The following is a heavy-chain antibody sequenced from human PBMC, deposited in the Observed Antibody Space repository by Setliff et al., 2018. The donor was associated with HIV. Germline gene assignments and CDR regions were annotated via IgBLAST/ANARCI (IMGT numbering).Heavy chain of an antibody. D-gene: IGHD3-10*01. CDR2: INSDGTNK. Sequence: GGSLRLSCVASGFTFSRDWMLWVRQAPGKGLVWVSRINSDGTNKYYADSVKGRFTISRDSSKNTLFLQMNSLRTEDTAVYYCAKGKDYGNSYFDYWGQGTLVTVSS. CDR1: GFTFSRDW. J-gene: IGHJ4*02. V-gene: IGHV3-74*01. CDR3: AKGKDYGNSYFDY.